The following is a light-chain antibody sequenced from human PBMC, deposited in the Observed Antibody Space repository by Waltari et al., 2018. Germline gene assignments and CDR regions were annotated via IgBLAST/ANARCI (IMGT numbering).Light chain of an antibody. J-gene: IGLJ3*02. CDR2: DVS. Sequence: QSALTQPASVSGSPGQSITISCTGTSSDVGGYNYVSWYQQHPGKAPKLMIYDVSNRPSVVSNRFSGSTAGNTASLSISGLQAEDEADYYCSSCTSNSTLFGGGTKLTVL. CDR3: SSCTSNSTL. V-gene: IGLV2-14*03. CDR1: SSDVGGYNY.